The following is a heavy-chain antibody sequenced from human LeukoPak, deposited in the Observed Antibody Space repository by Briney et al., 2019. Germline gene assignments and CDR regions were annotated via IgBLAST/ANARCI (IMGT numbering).Heavy chain of an antibody. CDR1: GFIFGDYA. J-gene: IGHJ5*02. CDR2: IRSKGS. Sequence: GGSLRLSCTASGFIFGDYAMSWVRQAPGKGLEWVGFIRSKGSEYASSVKGRFTISIDDAKSIAYLQMNSLKTEDTAVYYCTRVYGSGRYYSWFDPWGQGTLVTVSS. D-gene: IGHD1-26*01. CDR3: TRVYGSGRYYSWFDP. V-gene: IGHV3-49*04.